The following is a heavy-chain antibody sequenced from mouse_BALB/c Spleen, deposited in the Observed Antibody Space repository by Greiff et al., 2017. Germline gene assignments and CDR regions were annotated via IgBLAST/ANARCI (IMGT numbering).Heavy chain of an antibody. CDR2: ISDGGSYT. V-gene: IGHV5-4*02. Sequence: EVMLVESGGGLVKPGGSLKLSCAASGFTFSDYYMYWVRQTPEKRLEWVATISDGGSYTYYPDSVKGRFTISRDNAKNNLYLQMSSLKSEDTAMYYCATSLNYDYAMDYWGQGTSVTVSS. D-gene: IGHD2-1*01. J-gene: IGHJ4*01. CDR3: ATSLNYDYAMDY. CDR1: GFTFSDYY.